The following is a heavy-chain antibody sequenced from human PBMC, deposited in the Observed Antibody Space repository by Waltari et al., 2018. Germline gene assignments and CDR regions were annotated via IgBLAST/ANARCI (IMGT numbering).Heavy chain of an antibody. CDR1: GGAFTKSG. V-gene: IGHV1-69*01. D-gene: IGHD2-2*01. J-gene: IGHJ1*01. Sequence: QVQLVQSGAEVKKPGSSVRVSCKASGGAFTKSGITWGRQAPGQGLEWMGGHIHGSGAGSPAQRFQTRVAISAAESTTTAYLDLSNLRVDDTAIYYCAKVSWASVEPAWGYIQLWGQGTLVTVSS. CDR3: AKVSWASVEPAWGYIQL. CDR2: HIHGSGAG.